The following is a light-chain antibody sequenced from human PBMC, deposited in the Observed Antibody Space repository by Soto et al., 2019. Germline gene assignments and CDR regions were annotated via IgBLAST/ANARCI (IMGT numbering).Light chain of an antibody. Sequence: DVVMTQSPLSLPVTLGQPASISCRSSQSLVYSDGNTYLNWFHQRPGQSPRRLICKVSNRDSGVPDRFSGSGSGTDFPLKISRVEAEDVGVYYCMQGTYWPLLPFGGGTKVEIK. CDR3: MQGTYWPLLP. J-gene: IGKJ4*01. CDR1: QSLVYSDGNTY. CDR2: KVS. V-gene: IGKV2-30*01.